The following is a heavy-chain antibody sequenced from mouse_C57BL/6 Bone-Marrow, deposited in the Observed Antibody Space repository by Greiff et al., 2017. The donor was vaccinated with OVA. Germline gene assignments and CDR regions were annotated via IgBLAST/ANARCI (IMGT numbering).Heavy chain of an antibody. CDR3: ATITTGPFYAMDY. CDR1: GFSLTSYG. V-gene: IGHV2-5*01. D-gene: IGHD1-2*01. J-gene: IGHJ4*01. CDR2: IWRGGST. Sequence: QVQLKQSGPGLVQPSQSLSITCTVSGFSLTSYGVHWVRQSPGKGLEWLGVIWRGGSTDYNAAFMSRLSITKDNSKSQVFFKMNSLQADDTAIYYCATITTGPFYAMDYWGQGTSVTVSS.